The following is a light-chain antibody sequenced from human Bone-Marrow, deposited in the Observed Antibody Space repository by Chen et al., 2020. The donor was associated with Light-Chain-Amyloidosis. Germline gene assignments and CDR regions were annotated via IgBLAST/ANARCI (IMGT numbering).Light chain of an antibody. CDR2: DNN. J-gene: IGLJ1*01. V-gene: IGLV1-51*01. CDR3: GTWDSSLGAPYV. CDR1: SFNIGNNY. Sequence: QSVLTQPPSVSAAPGQKVTISCSGSSFNIGNNYVSWYQQLPGTAPKLLIYDNNKRPSGIPDRFSCSKSGTSATLGITGLQTGDEADYYCGTWDSSLGAPYVFGTGTKVTVL.